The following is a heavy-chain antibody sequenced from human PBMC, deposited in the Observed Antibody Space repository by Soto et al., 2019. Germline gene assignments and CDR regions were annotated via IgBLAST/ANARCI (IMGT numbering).Heavy chain of an antibody. D-gene: IGHD3-10*01. J-gene: IGHJ5*02. Sequence: QVQLQESGPGLVKPSETLSLTCTVSGGSVSSPTYYWSWIRQPPGKGLEWIGYMYYSGSTNYNPSPKSRVTISLDTAKNQFSLKLSYVTAADTAVYSCAGGRGHVNNWFDPWGQGTLVTVSS. CDR3: AGGRGHVNNWFDP. V-gene: IGHV4-61*01. CDR2: MYYSGST. CDR1: GGSVSSPTYY.